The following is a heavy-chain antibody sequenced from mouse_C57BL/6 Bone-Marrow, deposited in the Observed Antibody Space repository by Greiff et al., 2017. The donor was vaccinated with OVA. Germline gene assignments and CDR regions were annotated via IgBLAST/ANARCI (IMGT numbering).Heavy chain of an antibody. CDR1: GFTFSDFY. CDR2: ISNGGGST. Sequence: QLVESGGGLVQPGGSLKLSCAASGFTFSDFYMYWIRQTPEKRLEWVAYISNGGGSTYYPDTVKGRFTISRDNAKNTLYLQMSRLKSEDTAMYYCARLDAMDYWGQGTSVTVSS. J-gene: IGHJ4*01. CDR3: ARLDAMDY. V-gene: IGHV5-12*01.